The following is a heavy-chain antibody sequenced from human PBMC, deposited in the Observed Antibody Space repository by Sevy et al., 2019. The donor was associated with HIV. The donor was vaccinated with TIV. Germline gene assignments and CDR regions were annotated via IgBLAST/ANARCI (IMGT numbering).Heavy chain of an antibody. D-gene: IGHD6-13*01. CDR3: AKVEAAAGWGFYYYYYMDV. J-gene: IGHJ6*03. CDR1: GFSLSSYG. CDR2: IWYDGSNK. Sequence: GGSLRLSCAAAGFSLSSYGMHWVRQAPGKGLELVAVIWYDGSNKFYADSVKGRFTISRDNSKNTLYLQMNSLRAEDTAVYYCAKVEAAAGWGFYYYYYMDVWGKGTTVTVSS. V-gene: IGHV3-33*06.